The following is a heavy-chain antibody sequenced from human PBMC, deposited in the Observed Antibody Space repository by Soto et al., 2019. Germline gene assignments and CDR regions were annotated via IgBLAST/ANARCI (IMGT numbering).Heavy chain of an antibody. CDR2: ISSSTSTI. CDR3: GRDLWTARAAFDI. CDR1: GFTFSSYS. V-gene: IGHV3-48*02. J-gene: IGHJ3*02. D-gene: IGHD3-10*01. Sequence: PGESLKISCAASGFTFSSYSMNWVRQAPGKGLEWVSYISSSTSTIYYADSVKGRFTISRDNAKNSLYLQMNSLRDEDTAVYYCGRDLWTARAAFDIWGQGTMVTVS.